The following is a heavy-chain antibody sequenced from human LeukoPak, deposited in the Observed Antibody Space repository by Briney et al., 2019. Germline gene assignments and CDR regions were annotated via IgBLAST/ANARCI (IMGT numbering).Heavy chain of an antibody. J-gene: IGHJ6*04. D-gene: IGHD3-10*02. V-gene: IGHV3-48*04. CDR3: AELGITMIGGV. CDR1: GFTFSSHS. CDR2: ISSSGSTI. Sequence: GGSLRLSCAASGFTFSSHSMNWVRQAPGKGLEWVSYISSSGSTIYYADSVKGRFTISRDNAKNSLYLQMNRLRAEDTAVYYCAELGITMIGGVWGKGTTVTISS.